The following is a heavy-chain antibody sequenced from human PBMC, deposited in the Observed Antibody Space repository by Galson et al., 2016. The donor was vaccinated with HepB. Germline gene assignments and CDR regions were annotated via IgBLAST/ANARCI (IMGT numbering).Heavy chain of an antibody. Sequence: SVKVSCKASGYTFIDYAMNWVRQAPGQGLEWVGWINPNNGDATYAQGFTGRFVFSMDTSVSTAFLQISSLKVDDTAVYYCARDPLALWGQGTLVTVSS. CDR1: GYTFIDYA. CDR2: INPNNGDA. CDR3: ARDPLAL. J-gene: IGHJ4*02. V-gene: IGHV7-4-1*02.